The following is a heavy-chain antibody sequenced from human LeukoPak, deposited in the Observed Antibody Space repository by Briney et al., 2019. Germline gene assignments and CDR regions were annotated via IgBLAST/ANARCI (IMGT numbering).Heavy chain of an antibody. V-gene: IGHV3-53*01. CDR2: VYSGHST. D-gene: IGHD3-16*01. Sequence: PGGSLRLSCVASGFSVSPNFMSWIRQSPGRGLEWISVVYSGHSTYYAESVRGRFTISREISKNTVYLQMDRLRAEDTATYYCARDFIPPRGGAFDIWGHGTVVTVSS. CDR1: GFSVSPNF. CDR3: ARDFIPPRGGAFDI. J-gene: IGHJ3*02.